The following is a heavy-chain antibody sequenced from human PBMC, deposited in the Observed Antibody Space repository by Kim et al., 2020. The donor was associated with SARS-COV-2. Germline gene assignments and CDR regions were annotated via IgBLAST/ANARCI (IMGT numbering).Heavy chain of an antibody. J-gene: IGHJ4*02. V-gene: IGHV3-15*01. Sequence: GGSLRLSCAASGFTFSNAWMSWVRQAPGKGLEWVGRIKSKTDGGTTDYAAPVKGRFTISRDDSKNTLYLQMNSLKTEDTAVYYCTTDLYHSGSLWYYFDYWGQGTLVTVSS. D-gene: IGHD1-26*01. CDR3: TTDLYHSGSLWYYFDY. CDR1: GFTFSNAW. CDR2: IKSKTDGGTT.